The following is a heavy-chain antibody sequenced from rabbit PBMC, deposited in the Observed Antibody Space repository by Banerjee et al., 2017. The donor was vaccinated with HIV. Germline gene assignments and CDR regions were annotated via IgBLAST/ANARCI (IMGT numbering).Heavy chain of an antibody. D-gene: IGHD4-1*01. CDR1: GFDLSSNA. Sequence: QEQLEESGGDLVKPEGSLTLTCKASGFDLSSNAMCWVRQAPGKGPEWIACIYAGSSSSTWYASWAKGRFTISRTSSTTVALQMTSLTAADTATYFCARDLAGVIGWNFDLWGPGTLVPVS. J-gene: IGHJ4*01. CDR3: ARDLAGVIGWNFDL. CDR2: IYAGSSSST. V-gene: IGHV1S45*01.